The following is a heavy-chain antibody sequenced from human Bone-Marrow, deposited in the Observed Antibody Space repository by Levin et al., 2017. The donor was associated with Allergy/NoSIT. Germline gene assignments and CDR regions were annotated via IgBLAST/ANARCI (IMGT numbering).Heavy chain of an antibody. Sequence: GGSLRLSCAASGFNFSDYYMSWIRQAPGKGLEWISYIGDTGNPIYYVDSVKGRFTISRDNAKNSLYLQMKSLTAEDTAVYYCARDNSSDRSAGYYFDYWGQGTLVTVSS. CDR1: GFNFSDYY. V-gene: IGHV3-11*01. CDR2: IGDTGNPI. J-gene: IGHJ4*02. CDR3: ARDNSSDRSAGYYFDY. D-gene: IGHD3-22*01.